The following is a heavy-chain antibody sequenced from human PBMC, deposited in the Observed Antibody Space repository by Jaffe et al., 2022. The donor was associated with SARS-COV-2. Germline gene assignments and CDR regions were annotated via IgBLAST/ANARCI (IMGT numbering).Heavy chain of an antibody. Sequence: EVQVVESGGGLVQPGGSLRLSCAASGFTFGAYWMTWLRQAPGREPEWVANINQDGGIKFYLASLNGRFTISRDNAQSSIYLHMDSLNPEDTALYYCARDRDPRNSYFDLWGQGTLVTVSS. CDR1: GFTFGAYW. CDR2: INQDGGIK. J-gene: IGHJ4*02. CDR3: ARDRDPRNSYFDL. D-gene: IGHD3-10*01. V-gene: IGHV3-7*01.